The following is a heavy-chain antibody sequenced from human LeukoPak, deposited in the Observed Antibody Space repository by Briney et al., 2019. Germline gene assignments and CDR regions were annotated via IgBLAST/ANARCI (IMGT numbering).Heavy chain of an antibody. J-gene: IGHJ4*02. Sequence: GSLRLSCAASGFTFSSYAMHWVRQAPGKGLEWVAVISYDGSNKYYADSVKGRFTISRDNSKNTLYLQMNSLRAEDTAVYYCARDASPYGSGSGYWGQGTLVTVSS. V-gene: IGHV3-30-3*01. CDR2: ISYDGSNK. CDR1: GFTFSSYA. D-gene: IGHD3-10*01. CDR3: ARDASPYGSGSGY.